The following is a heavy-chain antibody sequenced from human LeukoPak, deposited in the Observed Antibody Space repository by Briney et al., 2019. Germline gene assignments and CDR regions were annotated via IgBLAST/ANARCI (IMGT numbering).Heavy chain of an antibody. Sequence: GGSLRLSCAASGFTFDDYAMHWVRQAPGKGLEWVSLISGDGGSTYYADSVKGRFTISRGNSINSLYLQMNSLRTEDTALYYCAKNGRLYYDSSGYHDYWGQGTPVTVSS. J-gene: IGHJ4*02. CDR3: AKNGRLYYDSSGYHDY. V-gene: IGHV3-43*02. D-gene: IGHD3-22*01. CDR1: GFTFDDYA. CDR2: ISGDGGST.